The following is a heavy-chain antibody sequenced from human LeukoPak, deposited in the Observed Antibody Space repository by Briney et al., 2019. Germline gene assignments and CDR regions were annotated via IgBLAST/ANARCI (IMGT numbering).Heavy chain of an antibody. V-gene: IGHV3-30*02. CDR2: IRYDGSNK. CDR3: ARGGRGYSYGYSDY. Sequence: GGSLRLSCAASGFTFSSYGMHWVRQAPGKGLEWVAFIRYDGSNKYYADSVKGRFTISRDNSKNTLYLQMNSLRAEDTAVYYCARGGRGYSYGYSDYWGQGTLVTVSS. J-gene: IGHJ4*02. CDR1: GFTFSSYG. D-gene: IGHD5-18*01.